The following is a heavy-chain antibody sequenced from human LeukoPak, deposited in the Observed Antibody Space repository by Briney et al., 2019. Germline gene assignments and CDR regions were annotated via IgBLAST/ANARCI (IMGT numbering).Heavy chain of an antibody. CDR1: GFTFSSYA. J-gene: IGHJ3*02. D-gene: IGHD3-10*01. Sequence: GGSLRLSCAASGFTFSSYAMSWVRQAPGKGLEWMGIIYPGDSDTRYSPSFQGQVTISADKSISTAYLQWSSLKASDTAMYYCASPQLIYGSGTTDAFDIWGQGTMVTVSS. CDR3: ASPQLIYGSGTTDAFDI. CDR2: IYPGDSDT. V-gene: IGHV5-51*01.